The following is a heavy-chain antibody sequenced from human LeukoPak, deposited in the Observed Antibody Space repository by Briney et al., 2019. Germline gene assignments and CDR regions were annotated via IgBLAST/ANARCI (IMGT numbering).Heavy chain of an antibody. V-gene: IGHV1-2*02. Sequence: ASVKVSCKASGYTFTGYYMHWVRQAPGQGLEWMGWINPNSGGTKYTQKFQGRVTMTRDASITTVYMELSSLRSDDTAVYYCARDYYGSGSYYQLGYWGQGTLVTVSS. CDR3: ARDYYGSGSYYQLGY. CDR2: INPNSGGT. D-gene: IGHD3-10*01. J-gene: IGHJ4*02. CDR1: GYTFTGYY.